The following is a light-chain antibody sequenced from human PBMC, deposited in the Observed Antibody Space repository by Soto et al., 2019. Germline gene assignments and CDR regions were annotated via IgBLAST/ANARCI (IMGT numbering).Light chain of an antibody. CDR1: QGISSY. V-gene: IGKV1-9*01. CDR2: AAS. J-gene: IGKJ1*01. CDR3: QQLHTYPWT. Sequence: DIRLTQSPSFLSASVGDRVTISCRASQGISSYLAWYQQKPRQAPKLLIYAASALQSGVPSRFSGSGSGTEFTLTITSLQPEDSATYYCQQLHTYPWTFGQGTKVEIK.